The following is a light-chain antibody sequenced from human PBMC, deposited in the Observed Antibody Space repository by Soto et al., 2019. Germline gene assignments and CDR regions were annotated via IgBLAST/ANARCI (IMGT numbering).Light chain of an antibody. J-gene: IGKJ4*01. V-gene: IGKV1-8*01. CDR2: AAS. Sequence: SASTGDRVTITCRPSQGISSYLAWYQQKPGKAPKLLIYAASTLQSGVPSRFSGSGSGTDFTLTISCLQSEDFATYYCQQYYSYPLTFGGGTTV. CDR1: QGISSY. CDR3: QQYYSYPLT.